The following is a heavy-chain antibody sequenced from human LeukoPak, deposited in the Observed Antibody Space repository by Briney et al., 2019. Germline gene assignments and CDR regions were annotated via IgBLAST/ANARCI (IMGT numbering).Heavy chain of an antibody. CDR2: IFYSGAT. CDR3: ARAAPYYYYGMDV. Sequence: PSETLSLTCTVSGGSISSGHYYWSWIRQHPGKGLEWIGYIFYSGATNYNPSLKSRVTISVDTSKNQFSLKLSSVTAADTAVYYCARAAPYYYYGMDVWGQGTTVTVSS. CDR1: GGSISSGHYY. V-gene: IGHV4-61*01. J-gene: IGHJ6*02.